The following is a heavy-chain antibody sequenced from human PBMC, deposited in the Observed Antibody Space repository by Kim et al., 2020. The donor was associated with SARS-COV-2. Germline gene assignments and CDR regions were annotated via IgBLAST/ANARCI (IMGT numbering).Heavy chain of an antibody. D-gene: IGHD2-21*01. J-gene: IGHJ3*02. CDR3: ARDPAYGAFDI. CDR2: INPGGSEQ. CDR1: GLTFMNYW. Sequence: GGSLRLSCAASGLTFMNYWMTWVRQAPGKGLECVAIINPGGSEQYYAESVKGRFTISRDDAKNSLYVQMNSLRGEDTAVYYCARDPAYGAFDIWGQGTMVTVSS. V-gene: IGHV3-7*01.